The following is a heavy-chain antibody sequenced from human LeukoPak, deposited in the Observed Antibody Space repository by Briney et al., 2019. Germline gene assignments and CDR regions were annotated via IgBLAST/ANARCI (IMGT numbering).Heavy chain of an antibody. CDR3: ARAGGIAAAELDY. J-gene: IGHJ4*02. CDR1: GGSISSSSYY. CDR2: IYYSGST. D-gene: IGHD6-13*01. V-gene: IGHV4-39*07. Sequence: SETLSLTCTVSGGSISSSSYYWGWIRQPPGKGLEWIGSIYYSGSTYYNPSLKSRVTLSVDTSKNQFSLKLSSVTAADTAVYYCARAGGIAAAELDYWGQGTLVTVSS.